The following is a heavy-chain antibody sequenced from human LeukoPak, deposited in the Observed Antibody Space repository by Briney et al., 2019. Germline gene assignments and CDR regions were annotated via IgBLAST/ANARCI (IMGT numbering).Heavy chain of an antibody. CDR3: AKGYNSAWYLFDC. Sequence: GGSLRLSCAASGFAFSNYAMSWVRQAPGKGLEWVSTIGSGSTTTSYADSVKGRFTISRDNSKSTLYLQMNSLRAEDTAVYYCAKGYNSAWYLFDCWGQGMLVTVSS. J-gene: IGHJ4*02. D-gene: IGHD6-19*01. V-gene: IGHV3-23*01. CDR1: GFAFSNYA. CDR2: IGSGSTTT.